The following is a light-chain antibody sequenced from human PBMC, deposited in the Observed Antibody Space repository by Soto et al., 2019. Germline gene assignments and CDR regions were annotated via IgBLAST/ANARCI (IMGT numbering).Light chain of an antibody. CDR1: SSDVGGYNV. J-gene: IGLJ1*01. CDR2: NVY. V-gene: IGLV2-14*03. CDR3: SAYTVSRTYV. Sequence: QSALTQPASVSGSPGQSITMSCTGTSSDVGGYNVVSWHQQHPGKAPKLMIYNVYGRPSGISYRFSGPKSGNTASLTISGLQGEDEADYYCSAYTVSRTYVFGTGTKV.